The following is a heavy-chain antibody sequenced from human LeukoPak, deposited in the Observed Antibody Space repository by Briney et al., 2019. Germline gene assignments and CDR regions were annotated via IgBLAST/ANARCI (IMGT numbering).Heavy chain of an antibody. CDR2: MNPNSGNT. J-gene: IGHJ4*02. D-gene: IGHD6-13*01. CDR1: GYTFTSYD. V-gene: IGHV1-8*01. CDR3: ARGLFYQQPTQFDY. Sequence: ASVKVSCKASGYTFTSYDINWVRQATGQGLEWMGWMNPNSGNTGYAQKFQGRVTMTRHTSIRTAYMELSSLRSEDTAVYYCARGLFYQQPTQFDYWGQGTLVTVSS.